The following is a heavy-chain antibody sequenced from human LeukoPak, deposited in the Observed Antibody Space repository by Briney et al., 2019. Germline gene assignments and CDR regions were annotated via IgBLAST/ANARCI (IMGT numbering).Heavy chain of an antibody. CDR3: ARDLTTYYYDSSGIDY. D-gene: IGHD3-22*01. CDR2: ISGSGGST. CDR1: GFTFSSYA. J-gene: IGHJ4*02. V-gene: IGHV3-23*01. Sequence: GGSLRLSCAASGFTFSSYAMSWVRQAPGKGLEWVSAISGSGGSTYYADSVKGRFTISRDNSKNTLYLQMNSLRAEDTAVYYCARDLTTYYYDSSGIDYWGQGTLVTVSS.